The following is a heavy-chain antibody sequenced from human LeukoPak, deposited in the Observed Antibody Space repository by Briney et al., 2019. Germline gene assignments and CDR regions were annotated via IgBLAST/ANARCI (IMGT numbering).Heavy chain of an antibody. CDR3: ARAPEQDLIPRGFDF. CDR1: GGSINSYY. Sequence: SEPLALTCSVSGGSINSYYWNWIRQAPGQGLEWMGYIYYIGNTNYNPSLQSRVTISVDTSKSQFSLKLTSVTAADTAVYYCARAPEQDLIPRGFDFWGQGALVTVSS. J-gene: IGHJ4*02. CDR2: IYYIGNT. D-gene: IGHD1-14*01. V-gene: IGHV4-59*01.